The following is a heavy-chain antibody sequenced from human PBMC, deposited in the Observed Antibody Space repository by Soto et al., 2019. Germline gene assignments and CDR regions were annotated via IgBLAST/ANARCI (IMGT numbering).Heavy chain of an antibody. CDR1: GGSISSSSYY. CDR3: ARHTYSIWEWLLASSVISFDY. CDR2: IYYSGST. J-gene: IGHJ4*02. D-gene: IGHD3-3*01. V-gene: IGHV4-39*01. Sequence: QLQLQESGPGLVKPSETLSLTCTVSGGSISSSSYYWGWIRQPPGKGLEWIGSIYYSGSTYYNPSLKSRVTISVDTSKNQFSLKLSSVTAADTAVYYCARHTYSIWEWLLASSVISFDYWGQGTLVTVSS.